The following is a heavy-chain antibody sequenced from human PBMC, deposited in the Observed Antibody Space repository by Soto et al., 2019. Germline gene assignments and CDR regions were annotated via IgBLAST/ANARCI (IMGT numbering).Heavy chain of an antibody. V-gene: IGHV4-59*01. CDR1: GGSISSYY. Sequence: SETLSLTCTVSGGSISSYYWSWIRQPPGKGLEWIGYIYYSGSTNYNPSLKSRVTISVDTSKNQFSLKLSSVTAADTAVYYCARGKYSSSSGYIWGQGTMVTVSS. J-gene: IGHJ3*02. CDR2: IYYSGST. D-gene: IGHD6-13*01. CDR3: ARGKYSSSSGYI.